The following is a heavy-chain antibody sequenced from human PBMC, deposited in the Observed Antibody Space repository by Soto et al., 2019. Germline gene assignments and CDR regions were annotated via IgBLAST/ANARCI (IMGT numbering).Heavy chain of an antibody. CDR3: ARDKWGVLGGDF. Sequence: PGGSLRLSCATSGFTFNTYGMHWVRQAPGKGLEWVAFISNDGNNEYYADSVKGRFTVSRDTSENTVYLQMNSLGPEDTAVYYCARDKWGVLGGDFWGQGTLVTVSS. D-gene: IGHD7-27*01. V-gene: IGHV3-30*19. CDR2: ISNDGNNE. J-gene: IGHJ4*02. CDR1: GFTFNTYG.